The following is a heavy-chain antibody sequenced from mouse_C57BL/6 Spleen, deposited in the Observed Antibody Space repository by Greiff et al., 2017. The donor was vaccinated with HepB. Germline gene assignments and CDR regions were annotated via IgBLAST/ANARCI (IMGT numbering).Heavy chain of an antibody. D-gene: IGHD1-1*01. CDR3: TTCITTVVEGYFDY. CDR1: GFNIKDYY. J-gene: IGHJ2*01. Sequence: EVQLQESGAELVRPGASVKLSCTASGFNIKDYYMHWVKQRPEQGLEWIGRIDPADGDTEYDPKFQGKATMTADTSSNTAYLQLSSLTSEDTAVYYCTTCITTVVEGYFDYWGQGTTLTVSS. CDR2: IDPADGDT. V-gene: IGHV14-1*01.